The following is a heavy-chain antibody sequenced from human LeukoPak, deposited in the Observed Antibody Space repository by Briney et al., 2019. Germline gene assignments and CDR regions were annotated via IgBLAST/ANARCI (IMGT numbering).Heavy chain of an antibody. CDR2: ISGSGAST. CDR3: AKGSQWESKIYMDV. CDR1: GFTFSNYA. D-gene: IGHD1-26*01. Sequence: GGSLRLSCVASGFTFSNYAMTWVRQAPGKGLEWVSVISGSGASTYHADSVKRRFNISRDNSKNTLYLQMNSLRAEDTAVYYCAKGSQWESKIYMDVWGKGTTVTVSS. J-gene: IGHJ6*03. V-gene: IGHV3-23*01.